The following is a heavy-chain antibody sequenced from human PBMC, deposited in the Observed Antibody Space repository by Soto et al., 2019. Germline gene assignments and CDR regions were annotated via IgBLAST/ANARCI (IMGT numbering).Heavy chain of an antibody. J-gene: IGHJ6*03. D-gene: IGHD2-2*01. CDR3: ARAFSICSSTRCYRYSYYYMDV. CDR1: GGSISSYY. Sequence: SETLSLTCTVSGGSISSYYWSWIRQPPGKGLEWIGYIYYSGSTNYNPSLRSRVTISVDTSKNQFSLKLSSVTAADTAVYYCARAFSICSSTRCYRYSYYYMDVWGKGTTVTVSS. CDR2: IYYSGST. V-gene: IGHV4-59*01.